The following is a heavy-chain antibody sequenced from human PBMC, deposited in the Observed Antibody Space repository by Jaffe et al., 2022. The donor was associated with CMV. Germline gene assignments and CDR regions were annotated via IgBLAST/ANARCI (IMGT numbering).Heavy chain of an antibody. CDR3: ARQAAAAGHSVGYYYYMDV. CDR1: GYSFTSYW. J-gene: IGHJ6*03. Sequence: EVQLVQSGAEVKKPGESLRISCKGSGYSFTSYWISWVRQMPGKGLEWMGRIDPSDSYTNYSPSFQGHVTISADKSISTAYLQWSSLKASDTAMYYCARQAAAAGHSVGYYYYMDVWGKGTTVTVSS. D-gene: IGHD6-13*01. V-gene: IGHV5-10-1*03. CDR2: IDPSDSYT.